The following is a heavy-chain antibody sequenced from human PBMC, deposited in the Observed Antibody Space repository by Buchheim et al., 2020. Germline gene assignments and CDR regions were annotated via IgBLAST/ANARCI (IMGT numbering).Heavy chain of an antibody. CDR1: GGSISSGGYY. D-gene: IGHD3-9*01. Sequence: QVQLQESGPGLVKPSQTLSLTCTVSGGSISSGGYYWSWIRQHPGKGLEWIGYIYYSGSTYYNPSLKSRVTISVDTSKNQFSLKLSSVTAADTAVYYCARVNLPNYDILWGAVGNWFDPWGQGTL. V-gene: IGHV4-31*03. CDR3: ARVNLPNYDILWGAVGNWFDP. J-gene: IGHJ5*02. CDR2: IYYSGST.